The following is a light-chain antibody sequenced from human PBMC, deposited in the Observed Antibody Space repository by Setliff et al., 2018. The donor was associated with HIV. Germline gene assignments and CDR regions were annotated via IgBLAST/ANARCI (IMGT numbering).Light chain of an antibody. CDR1: QSVSSN. V-gene: IGKV3-15*01. CDR3: QQYNKWPPLFT. Sequence: IVMTQSPATLSVSPGERATLSCRASQSVSSNLAWYQQKPGQAPRLLIYDGSTRATGIPARFSGSGSGTEFTLTISSLQSEDFAVYYCQQYNKWPPLFTFGPGTKVDIK. J-gene: IGKJ3*01. CDR2: DGS.